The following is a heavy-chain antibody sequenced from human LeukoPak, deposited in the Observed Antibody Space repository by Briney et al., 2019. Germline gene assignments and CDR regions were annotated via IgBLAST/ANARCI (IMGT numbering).Heavy chain of an antibody. Sequence: GGSLRLSCAASGFTFSSYWMHWVRHTPGKGLVWVSRINSDGRSTTYADSVKGRFTISRDNAKNTLYLQMNSLRAEDTAVYYCAREGVAGALDYWGQGTLVTVSS. CDR2: INSDGRST. V-gene: IGHV3-74*01. J-gene: IGHJ4*02. CDR1: GFTFSSYW. CDR3: AREGVAGALDY. D-gene: IGHD6-19*01.